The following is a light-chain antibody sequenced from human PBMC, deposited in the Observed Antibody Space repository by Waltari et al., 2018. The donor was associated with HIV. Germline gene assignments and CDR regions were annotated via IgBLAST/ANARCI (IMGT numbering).Light chain of an antibody. CDR3: HSRDTDGDHYV. Sequence: SSELTQDPVVSVALGQTIKIRCQGDSLRSFFANWYQPRPGQAPVLVVYGGNRRPSGIPDRFSSSNSGNSSSFIISSSQAVDAAEYFCHSRDTDGDHYVFGGGTRVIVL. CDR2: GGN. J-gene: IGLJ1*01. CDR1: SLRSFF. V-gene: IGLV3-19*01.